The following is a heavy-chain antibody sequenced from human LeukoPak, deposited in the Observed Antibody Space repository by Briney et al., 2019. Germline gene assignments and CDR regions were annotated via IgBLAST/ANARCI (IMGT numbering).Heavy chain of an antibody. D-gene: IGHD1-26*01. CDR1: RFTFDDYA. V-gene: IGHV3-43D*03. CDR2: ISWDGGST. J-gene: IGHJ4*02. CDR3: ARDLVGATGY. Sequence: PGGSLRLSCAASRFTFDDYAMHWVRQAPGKGLEWVSLISWDGGSTYYADSVKGRFTFSRDNSKNSLYLQMNSLRAEDTAVYYCARDLVGATGYWGQGTLVTVSS.